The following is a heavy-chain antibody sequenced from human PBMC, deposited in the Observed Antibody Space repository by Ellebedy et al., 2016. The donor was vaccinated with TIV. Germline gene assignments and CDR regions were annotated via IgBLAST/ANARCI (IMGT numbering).Heavy chain of an antibody. CDR2: ISAYTGET. Sequence: ASVKVSCKASGYAFGGYGISWVRQAPGQGLEWMGWISAYTGETKFAQKFQGRVTMTTDTSTSTAHMELRSLRSDDTAVYYCARDMVQGMVARYLWFDYWGQGTLVTVSS. CDR3: ARDMVQGMVARYLWFDY. D-gene: IGHD5-12*01. J-gene: IGHJ4*02. CDR1: GYAFGGYG. V-gene: IGHV1-18*01.